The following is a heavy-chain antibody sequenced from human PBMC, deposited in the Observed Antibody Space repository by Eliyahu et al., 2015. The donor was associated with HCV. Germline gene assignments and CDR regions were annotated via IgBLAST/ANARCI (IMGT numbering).Heavy chain of an antibody. D-gene: IGHD3-22*01. Sequence: QLQLQESGPGLVKPSETLSLTCTVSGGSISSSSYYWGWIRQPPGKGLEWIGSIYYSGGTYYNPSLKSRVTISVDTSKNQFSLKLSSVTAADTAVYYCARHRGVDYYDSSGYGWFDPWGQGTLVTVSS. CDR1: GGSISSSSYY. V-gene: IGHV4-39*01. CDR2: IYYSGGT. CDR3: ARHRGVDYYDSSGYGWFDP. J-gene: IGHJ5*02.